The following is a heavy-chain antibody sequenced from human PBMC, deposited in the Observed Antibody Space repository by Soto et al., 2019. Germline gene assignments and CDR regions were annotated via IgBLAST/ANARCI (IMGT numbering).Heavy chain of an antibody. CDR2: INPNSGGT. J-gene: IGHJ3*02. Sequence: ASVNVSCKASGYTFTGYYMHWVRQAPGQGLEWMGWINPNSGGTNYAQKFQGWVTMTRDTSISTAYMELSRLRSDDTAVYYCARGAHYYDSSGYYSGAFDIWG. CDR1: GYTFTGYY. D-gene: IGHD3-22*01. V-gene: IGHV1-2*04. CDR3: ARGAHYYDSSGYYSGAFDI.